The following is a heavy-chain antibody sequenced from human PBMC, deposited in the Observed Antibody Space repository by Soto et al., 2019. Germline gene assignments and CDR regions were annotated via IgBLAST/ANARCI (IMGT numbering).Heavy chain of an antibody. J-gene: IGHJ6*02. CDR1: GYTFTGYY. Sequence: GASVKVSCKASGYTFTGYYMHWVRQAPGQGLEWMGWINPNSGGTNYAQKVQGRVTMTRDTSISTAYMELSRLRSDDTAVYYCARDLGSPIAVAGTYYYYGMDVWGQGTTVTVSS. V-gene: IGHV1-2*02. CDR3: ARDLGSPIAVAGTYYYYGMDV. D-gene: IGHD6-19*01. CDR2: INPNSGGT.